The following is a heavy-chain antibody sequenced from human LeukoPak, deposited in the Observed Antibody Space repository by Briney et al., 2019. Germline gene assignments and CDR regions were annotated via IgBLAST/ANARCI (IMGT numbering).Heavy chain of an antibody. D-gene: IGHD2-15*01. V-gene: IGHV3-30*02. J-gene: IGHJ4*02. CDR2: IRYDGSNK. CDR1: GFTFSSYG. Sequence: PGGSLRLSCAASGFTFSSYGMHWVRQAPGKGLEWVAFIRYDGSNKYYADSVKGRFTISRDNSKNTLYLQMNSLRAEDTAVYYCAKEPGGIVVVVAATSIDYWGQGTLVTVSS. CDR3: AKEPGGIVVVVAATSIDY.